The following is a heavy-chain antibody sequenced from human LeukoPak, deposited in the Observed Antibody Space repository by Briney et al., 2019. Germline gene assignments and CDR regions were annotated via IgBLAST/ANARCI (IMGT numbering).Heavy chain of an antibody. V-gene: IGHV1-2*02. J-gene: IGHJ6*02. D-gene: IGHD2-15*01. CDR1: GYTFTGYY. CDR3: AVGYGSGGSCYSGYYYGMDV. Sequence: SVTVSCKASGYTFTGYYMHWVRQAPGQGLEWMGWINPNSGGTYYAQKFQGRVTMTRDTSISTAYMELSRLRSDDTAVYYCAVGYGSGGSCYSGYYYGMDVWGQGTTVTVSS. CDR2: INPNSGGT.